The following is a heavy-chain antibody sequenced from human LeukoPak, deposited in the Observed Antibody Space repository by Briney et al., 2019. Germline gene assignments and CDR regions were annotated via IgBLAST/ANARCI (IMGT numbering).Heavy chain of an antibody. CDR1: GFTFSGYE. D-gene: IGHD5-24*01. J-gene: IGHJ4*02. V-gene: IGHV3-48*03. Sequence: GRSLRLSCAASGFTFSGYEMHWVRQAPGRGLEWISFISTVGVTMYYADSVKGRFTISRDNARNSLYLQMNSLRPEDTAIYYCAKGDAYSDQNIDSWGQGTLVTVSS. CDR2: ISTVGVTM. CDR3: AKGDAYSDQNIDS.